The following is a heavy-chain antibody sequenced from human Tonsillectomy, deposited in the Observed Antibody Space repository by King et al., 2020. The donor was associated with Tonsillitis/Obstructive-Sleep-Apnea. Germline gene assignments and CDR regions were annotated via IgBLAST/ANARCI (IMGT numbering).Heavy chain of an antibody. Sequence: VQLVQSGAEVKKPGASVKVSCKASGDTFTTNYVHWVRQAPGQGLEWMGIINPSDGITTYAQKFQGRVTMTRDTSTSTVNMELSSLRAEDTAVYYCVRDDKDGRHLDYWGQGSLVSVSS. V-gene: IGHV1-46*01. CDR3: VRDDKDGRHLDY. CDR2: INPSDGIT. CDR1: GDTFTTNY. D-gene: IGHD2-15*01. J-gene: IGHJ4*02.